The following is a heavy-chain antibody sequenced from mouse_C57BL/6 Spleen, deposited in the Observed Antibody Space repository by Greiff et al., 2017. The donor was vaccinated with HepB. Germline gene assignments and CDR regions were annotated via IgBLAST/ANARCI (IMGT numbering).Heavy chain of an antibody. CDR2: ISDGGSYT. V-gene: IGHV5-4*01. CDR3: ARDEHYYGSSYGYFDV. CDR1: GFTFSSYA. D-gene: IGHD1-1*01. Sequence: EVQLVESGGGLVKPGGSLKLSCAASGFTFSSYAMSWVRQTPEKRLEWVATISDGGSYTYYPDNVKGRFTISRDNAKNNLYLQMSHLKSEDTAMYYCARDEHYYGSSYGYFDVWGTGTTVTVSS. J-gene: IGHJ1*03.